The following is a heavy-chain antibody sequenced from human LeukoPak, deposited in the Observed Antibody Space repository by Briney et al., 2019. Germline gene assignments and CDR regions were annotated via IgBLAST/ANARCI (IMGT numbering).Heavy chain of an antibody. CDR3: AREDCTNGVCYSVHDWFDP. CDR2: IRQDGSEK. V-gene: IGHV3-7*01. J-gene: IGHJ5*02. CDR1: GFTFSNYW. D-gene: IGHD2-8*01. Sequence: PGGSLRLSCAASGFTFSNYWMHWVRQAPGKGLGWVANIRQDGSEKYCVDSVKGRFTISRDNAKNSLYLQMNSLRAEDTAVYYCAREDCTNGVCYSVHDWFDPWGQGTLVTVSS.